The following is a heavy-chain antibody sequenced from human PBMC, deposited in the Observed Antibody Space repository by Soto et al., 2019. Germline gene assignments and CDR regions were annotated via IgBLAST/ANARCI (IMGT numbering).Heavy chain of an antibody. Sequence: SETLSLTCTVSGGSISSYYWSWIRQPPGKGLEWIGYIYYSGSTNYNPSLKSRVTISVDTSKNQFSLKLSSVTAADTAVYYCARSQWTTEYYFDYWGQGTLVTVSS. CDR2: IYYSGST. CDR1: GGSISSYY. CDR3: ARSQWTTEYYFDY. J-gene: IGHJ4*02. D-gene: IGHD4-17*01. V-gene: IGHV4-59*01.